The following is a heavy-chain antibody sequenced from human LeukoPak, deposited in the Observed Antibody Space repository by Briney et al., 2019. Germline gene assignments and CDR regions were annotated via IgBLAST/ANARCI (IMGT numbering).Heavy chain of an antibody. CDR2: IYIGGST. V-gene: IGHV3-53*01. CDR1: GFTVSSNY. CDR3: ARLGFVVPAVIFDY. J-gene: IGHJ4*02. Sequence: AESLSLSCAASGFTVSSNYMSWVRQAPGKGLEWVSVIYIGGSTYYADSVKGRFTISRDISKNTLYLQMNSLRAEDTAMYYCARLGFVVPAVIFDYWGQGTLVTVSS. D-gene: IGHD2-2*02.